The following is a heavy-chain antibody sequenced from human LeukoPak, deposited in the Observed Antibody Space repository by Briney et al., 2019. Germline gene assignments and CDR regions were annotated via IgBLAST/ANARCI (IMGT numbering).Heavy chain of an antibody. CDR1: GGTFSSYA. CDR3: ARDLWFDGGTNDY. V-gene: IGHV1-69*13. CDR2: IIPIFGTA. Sequence: SVKVSCKASGGTFSSYAISWVRQAPGQGLEWMGGIIPIFGTANYAQKFQGRVTITADESTSTAYMELSSLRSEDTAVYYCARDLWFDGGTNDYWGQGTLVTVSS. J-gene: IGHJ4*02. D-gene: IGHD3-10*01.